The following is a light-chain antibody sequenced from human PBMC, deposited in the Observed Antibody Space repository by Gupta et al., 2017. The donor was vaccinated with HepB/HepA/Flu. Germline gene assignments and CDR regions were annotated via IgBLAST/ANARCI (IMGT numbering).Light chain of an antibody. J-gene: IGKJ2*04. CDR2: KAS. V-gene: IGKV1-5*03. Sequence: DNQMTQPPSTLCECVGDRVTITCRASQSISSWLAWYQQKPGKAPKPLIYKASSLESGVPSRFSGSGSGTEFTLTISSLQPDDFATYYCQQYNSYPCSFGQGTKLEIK. CDR1: QSISSW. CDR3: QQYNSYPCS.